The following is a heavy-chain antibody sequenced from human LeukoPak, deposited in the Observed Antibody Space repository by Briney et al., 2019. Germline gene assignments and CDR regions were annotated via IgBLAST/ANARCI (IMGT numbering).Heavy chain of an antibody. V-gene: IGHV3-11*06. J-gene: IGHJ4*02. CDR2: ISSSSSYT. CDR1: GFTFSDYY. D-gene: IGHD2-15*01. Sequence: PGGSLRLSCAASGFTFSDYYMSWIRQAPGKGLEWVSYISSSSSYTNYADSVKGRFTISRDNSKNTLYLQMNSLRAEDTAVYYCARGRGYCSGGSCYTPFDYWGQGTLVTVSS. CDR3: ARGRGYCSGGSCYTPFDY.